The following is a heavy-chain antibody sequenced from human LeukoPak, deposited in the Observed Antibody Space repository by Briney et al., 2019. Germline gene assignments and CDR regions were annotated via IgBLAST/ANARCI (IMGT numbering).Heavy chain of an antibody. CDR1: GFTFAIHA. CDR2: ISGDGAST. D-gene: IGHD3-10*01. V-gene: IGHV3-23*01. J-gene: IGHJ3*01. Sequence: PGGSLRLSCAASGFTFAIHAMTWVRQAPGKGLEWVSGISGDGASTHYAESVKGQFTISRDNSQNTLFLQMNSLRVEDTAIYYCAKDSYVSGRPLHTFDVWDQGTMTVSS. CDR3: AKDSYVSGRPLHTFDV.